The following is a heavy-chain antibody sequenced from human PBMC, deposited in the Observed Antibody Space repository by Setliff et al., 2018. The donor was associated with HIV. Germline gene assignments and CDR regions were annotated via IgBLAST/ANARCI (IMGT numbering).Heavy chain of an antibody. CDR2: INHSGST. Sequence: VTLSLTCAVFGGSFTDIGGSFTDYYWIWIRQPPGKGLEWIGEINHSGSTHYNPSLKSRFTISVDTSKNQFSLKLTSVTAADTAVYYCARQMTIPGVAVTPVDYWGQGALVTVSS. CDR3: ARQMTIPGVAVTPVDY. V-gene: IGHV4-34*01. D-gene: IGHD3-3*01. J-gene: IGHJ4*02. CDR1: GGSFTDIGGSFTDYY.